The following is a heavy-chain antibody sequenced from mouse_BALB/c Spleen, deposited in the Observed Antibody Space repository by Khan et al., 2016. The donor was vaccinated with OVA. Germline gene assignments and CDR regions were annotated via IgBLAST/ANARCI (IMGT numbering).Heavy chain of an antibody. Sequence: VELVESGPGLVAPSQSLSITCTVSGFSLTDYGVSWIRQPPGKGLEWLGVIWGGGSTYYNSALKSRLSINKDNSKSQVFLKMNSLQTDDTAMYYCAKSFYAHYYAMDYWGQGTSVTVSS. V-gene: IGHV2-6-5*01. CDR3: AKSFYAHYYAMDY. J-gene: IGHJ4*01. D-gene: IGHD2-10*01. CDR1: GFSLTDYG. CDR2: IWGGGST.